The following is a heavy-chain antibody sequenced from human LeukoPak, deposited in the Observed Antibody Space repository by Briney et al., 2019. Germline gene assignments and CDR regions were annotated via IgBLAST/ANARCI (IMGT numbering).Heavy chain of an antibody. V-gene: IGHV1-3*03. CDR2: INTVNGNT. CDR1: GYTFTSYA. Sequence: ASVKVSCKASGYTFTSYAIHWVRQAPGQRLEWMGWINTVNGNTEYSQDFQGRVTITRDTPAITAYMELSSLRAEDTAVYYCASSIAAAVQILGKGAFDIWGQGTMVTVSS. D-gene: IGHD6-13*01. CDR3: ASSIAAAVQILGKGAFDI. J-gene: IGHJ3*02.